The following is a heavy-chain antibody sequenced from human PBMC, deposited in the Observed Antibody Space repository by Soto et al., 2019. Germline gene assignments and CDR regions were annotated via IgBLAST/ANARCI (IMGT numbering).Heavy chain of an antibody. Sequence: EVQLVESGGGLVQPGGSLRLSCAASGFTFRTYWLSWVRQVPGKGLEWVANINLDGSEKNYVDSVKGRFTISRDNARNSLYLQMSPLRAEDTALYYCARDGSTSWYSYDYHGMDVLGQWTTVTVSS. J-gene: IGHJ6*02. CDR3: ARDGSTSWYSYDYHGMDV. V-gene: IGHV3-7*05. CDR1: GFTFRTYW. CDR2: INLDGSEK. D-gene: IGHD5-18*01.